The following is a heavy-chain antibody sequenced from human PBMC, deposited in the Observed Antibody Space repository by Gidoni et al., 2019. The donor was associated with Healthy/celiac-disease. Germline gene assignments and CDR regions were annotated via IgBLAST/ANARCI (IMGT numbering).Heavy chain of an antibody. D-gene: IGHD2-15*01. CDR2: ISYDGSNK. J-gene: IGHJ4*02. CDR3: AREGRAGYCSGGSCYALDY. Sequence: QVQLVESGGGVVQPGRSLRLSCAASGFSFSSYAMHWVRQAPGKGLGWVAVISYDGSNKHYADSVKGRFISRDNSKNTLYVQMNSLRTEDTAVYYCAREGRAGYCSGGSCYALDYWGQGTLVTVSS. CDR1: GFSFSSYA. V-gene: IGHV3-30*04.